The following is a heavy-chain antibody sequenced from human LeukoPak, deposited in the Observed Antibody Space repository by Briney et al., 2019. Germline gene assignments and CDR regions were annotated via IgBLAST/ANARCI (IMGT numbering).Heavy chain of an antibody. J-gene: IGHJ4*02. CDR2: ISADGGTT. Sequence: GGSLRLSCAASGFTFSTYAMSWVRQAPGEGLEWVSAISADGGTTYHADSVKGRFTISRDKSTSTLFLQMHSLRVEDTALYYCAKDRDGGSNTRAKGFDYWGQGTPVTVSS. CDR3: AKDRDGGSNTRAKGFDY. V-gene: IGHV3-23*01. CDR1: GFTFSTYA. D-gene: IGHD3-10*01.